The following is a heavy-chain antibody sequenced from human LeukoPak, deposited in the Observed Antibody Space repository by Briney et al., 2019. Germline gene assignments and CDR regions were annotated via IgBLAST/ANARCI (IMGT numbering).Heavy chain of an antibody. CDR1: GGSISSYY. Sequence: PSETLSLTCTVSGGSISSYYWSWIRQPPGKGLEWIGYIYYSGSTNYNPSLKSRVTISVDTSKNRFSLKLSSVTAADTAVYYCARQVPAASSWYYYYYMDVWGKGTTVTVSS. V-gene: IGHV4-59*08. J-gene: IGHJ6*03. CDR3: ARQVPAASSWYYYYYMDV. D-gene: IGHD2-2*01. CDR2: IYYSGST.